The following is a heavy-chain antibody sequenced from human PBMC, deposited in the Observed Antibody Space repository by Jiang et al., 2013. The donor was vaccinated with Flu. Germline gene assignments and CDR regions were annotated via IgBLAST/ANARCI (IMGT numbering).Heavy chain of an antibody. CDR2: IVPIFGTT. D-gene: IGHD5-18*01. CDR3: VRGQGYSYDPFDY. V-gene: IGHV1-69*01. Sequence: GAEVKKPGSSVKVSCKASGGTFDSFAFSWVRQAPGEGLEWMRGIVPIFGTTNYAQKFQGRVTLTADESTSTAYMELSNLTSDDTAIYYCVRGQGYSYDPFDYWGQGTL. J-gene: IGHJ4*02. CDR1: GGTFDSFA.